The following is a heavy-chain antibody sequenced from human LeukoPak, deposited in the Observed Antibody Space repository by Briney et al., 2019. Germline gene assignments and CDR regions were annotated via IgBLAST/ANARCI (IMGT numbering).Heavy chain of an antibody. V-gene: IGHV3-15*01. CDR3: AKDWTGTKPFDL. J-gene: IGHJ2*01. Sequence: GGSLRLSCVASGFTFSNAWMSWVRQAPGKGLEWVGRIKSKTDGGTTDYAAPVKGRFTISRDNSKNTLYLQMDSLRAEDTAVYYCAKDWTGTKPFDLWGRGTLVTVSS. CDR1: GFTFSNAW. CDR2: IKSKTDGGTT. D-gene: IGHD3/OR15-3a*01.